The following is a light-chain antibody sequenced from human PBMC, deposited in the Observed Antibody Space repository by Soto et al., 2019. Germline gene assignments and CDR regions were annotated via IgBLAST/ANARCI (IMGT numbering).Light chain of an antibody. CDR1: QSVSSNY. V-gene: IGKV3-20*01. Sequence: EIVLTKSPGTLSLSPGERATLSCRASQSVSSNYFAWYQQKPGQAPRLLIYGVSSRATGIPDRFSGSGSGTDFTLTISRLEPEDFAVYYCEQYGSSPRTFGQGTKVEIK. CDR2: GVS. CDR3: EQYGSSPRT. J-gene: IGKJ1*01.